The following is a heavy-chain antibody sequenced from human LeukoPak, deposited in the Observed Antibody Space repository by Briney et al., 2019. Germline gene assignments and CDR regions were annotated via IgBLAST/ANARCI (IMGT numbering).Heavy chain of an antibody. CDR3: ARGIAVAVYINY. D-gene: IGHD6-19*01. V-gene: IGHV3-30-3*01. CDR2: ISYDGSNK. Sequence: GGSLRLSCAASGFNFSPYWVNWVRQAPGKGLEWVAVISYDGSNKYYADSVKGRFTISRDNSKNTLYLQMNSLRAEDTAVYYCARGIAVAVYINYWGQGTLVTVSS. J-gene: IGHJ4*02. CDR1: GFNFSPYW.